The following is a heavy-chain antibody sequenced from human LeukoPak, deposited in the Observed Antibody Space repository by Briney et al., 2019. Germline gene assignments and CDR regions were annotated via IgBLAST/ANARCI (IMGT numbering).Heavy chain of an antibody. J-gene: IGHJ4*02. Sequence: SVKVSCKASGGTFSSYAISWVRQAPGQGLEWMGGISPILGTANYAQKFQGRVTITADESTSTAYMELSSLRSEDTAVYYCQYDILTGYSYSSSSGFDYWGQGTLVTVSS. CDR1: GGTFSSYA. D-gene: IGHD3-9*01. CDR2: ISPILGTA. CDR3: QYDILTGYSYSSSSGFDY. V-gene: IGHV1-69*13.